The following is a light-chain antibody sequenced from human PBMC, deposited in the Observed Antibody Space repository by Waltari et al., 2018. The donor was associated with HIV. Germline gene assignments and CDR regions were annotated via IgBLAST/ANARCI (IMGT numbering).Light chain of an antibody. Sequence: DIQMTQSPSTLSAYVGDRVTITCRASQSINTWLAWYQQIPGKAPKLLIYRAFNLEDGVPSRFSGSGSGAEFTLTISSLQPDDFGTYYCQQYKSYSLTFGQGTKVEIK. CDR1: QSINTW. V-gene: IGKV1-5*03. CDR3: QQYKSYSLT. J-gene: IGKJ1*01. CDR2: RAF.